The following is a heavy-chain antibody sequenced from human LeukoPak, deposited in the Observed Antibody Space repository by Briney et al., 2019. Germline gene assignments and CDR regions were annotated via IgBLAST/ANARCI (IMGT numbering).Heavy chain of an antibody. CDR1: GFTFSSFD. CDR3: ARARHSSGWRGTYFDY. D-gene: IGHD6-25*01. J-gene: IGHJ4*02. CDR2: IAIAGDT. Sequence: GGSLRLSSAASGFTFSSFDMHWVRQATGKGLEWVSGIAIAGDTYYPASVKGRFTISRENAKNSLYLQMNSLRAGDTAVYYCARARHSSGWRGTYFDYWGQGTLVTVSS. V-gene: IGHV3-13*01.